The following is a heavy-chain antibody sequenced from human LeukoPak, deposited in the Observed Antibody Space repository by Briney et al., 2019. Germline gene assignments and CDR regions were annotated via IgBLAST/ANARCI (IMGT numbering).Heavy chain of an antibody. J-gene: IGHJ2*01. CDR1: GFTFSGFA. D-gene: IGHD5-24*01. V-gene: IGHV3-23*01. CDR2: ISSTGGST. Sequence: GGSLTLSCAASGFTFSGFAMMWVPPAPGKGRVWIANISSTGGSTYYADSMKGRFRISRDNSNNTLFVQIFSLRADDTAVYYCAKVPDGSPRGYWYFDLWGRGTLVTVSS. CDR3: AKVPDGSPRGYWYFDL.